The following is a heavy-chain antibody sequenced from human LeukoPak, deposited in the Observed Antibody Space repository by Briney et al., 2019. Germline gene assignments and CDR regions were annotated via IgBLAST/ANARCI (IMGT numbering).Heavy chain of an antibody. J-gene: IGHJ4*02. Sequence: PSETLSLTCTVSGGSISSYYWSWIRQPAGKGLVWIGRIYTSGSTNYNPSLKSRVTMSVDTSKNQFSLKLSSVTAADTAVYYCARSSSSRPFLYFDYWGQGTLVTVSS. V-gene: IGHV4-4*07. CDR2: IYTSGST. D-gene: IGHD6-6*01. CDR1: GGSISSYY. CDR3: ARSSSSRPFLYFDY.